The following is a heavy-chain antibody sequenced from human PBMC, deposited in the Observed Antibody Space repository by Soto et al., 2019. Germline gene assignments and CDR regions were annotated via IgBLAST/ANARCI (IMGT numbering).Heavy chain of an antibody. J-gene: IGHJ4*02. CDR2: ISAYNAHT. CDR1: GYTFLSYG. Sequence: QVQLVQSRAEVKKPGASVKVSCKASGYTFLSYGITWVRQAPGQGLEWMGWISAYNAHTNYGQKFQDRVSMTTDTSSNTAYLEVRSLRSDDTAFYFCARVFRWSSSSWGFDYWGQGTLVTVSS. D-gene: IGHD6-6*01. V-gene: IGHV1-18*01. CDR3: ARVFRWSSSSWGFDY.